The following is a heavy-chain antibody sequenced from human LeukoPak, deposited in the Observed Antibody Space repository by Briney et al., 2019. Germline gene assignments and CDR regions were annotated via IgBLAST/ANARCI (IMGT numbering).Heavy chain of an antibody. CDR2: ISYDGSNK. CDR1: GFTFSSYG. CDR3: ARSYSSSWYMSFDY. Sequence: GGSLRLSCAASGFTFSSYGMHWVRQAPGKGLEWVAVISYDGSNKFYADSVKGRFTISRDNSKSTLYLQMNSLRAEDTAVYYCARSYSSSWYMSFDYWGQGTLVTVSS. D-gene: IGHD6-13*01. J-gene: IGHJ4*02. V-gene: IGHV3-30*03.